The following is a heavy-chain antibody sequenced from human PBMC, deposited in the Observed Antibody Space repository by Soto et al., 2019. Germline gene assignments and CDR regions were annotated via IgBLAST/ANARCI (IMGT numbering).Heavy chain of an antibody. Sequence: TLSLTCTVSGGSISSYYWSWIRQHPGKGLEWIGYIYYSGSTYYNPSLKSRVTISVDTSKNQFSLKLSSVTAADTAVYYCARASNYYDSSGTGGYYYYGMDVWGQGTTVTVSS. CDR3: ARASNYYDSSGTGGYYYYGMDV. D-gene: IGHD3-22*01. CDR2: IYYSGST. J-gene: IGHJ6*02. CDR1: GGSISSYY. V-gene: IGHV4-31*03.